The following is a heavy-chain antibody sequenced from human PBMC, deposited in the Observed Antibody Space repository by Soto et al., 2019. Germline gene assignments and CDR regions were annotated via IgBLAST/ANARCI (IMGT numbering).Heavy chain of an antibody. J-gene: IGHJ4*02. CDR1: GGIFSTYA. CDR3: ARDRDDYGAGNYYNRIDF. V-gene: IGHV1-69*01. D-gene: IGHD3-10*01. CDR2: IIPLFGTP. Sequence: QVQLVQSGAEVKKPGSSVKVSCKASGGIFSTYAISWLRQAPGQGLEWMGGIIPLFGTPNYAQRYQGRVTITADEFTSTAYMELSRLRCEDTAVYYCARDRDDYGAGNYYNRIDFWGQGTLVTVAS.